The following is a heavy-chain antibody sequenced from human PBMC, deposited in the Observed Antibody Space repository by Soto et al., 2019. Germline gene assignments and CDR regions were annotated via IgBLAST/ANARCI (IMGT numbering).Heavy chain of an antibody. J-gene: IGHJ4*02. CDR3: AKALVPALTAKFGY. CDR2: VTASGGGT. V-gene: IGHV3-23*01. Sequence: ASLRLSCAASGFIFNNYAMTWVRQAPGKGLEWVSTVTASGGGTFYANSVKGRFTISRDNSRNTLHLQMSSLRVEDTALYYCAKALVPALTAKFGYWGQGTLVTVSS. D-gene: IGHD5-18*01. CDR1: GFIFNNYA.